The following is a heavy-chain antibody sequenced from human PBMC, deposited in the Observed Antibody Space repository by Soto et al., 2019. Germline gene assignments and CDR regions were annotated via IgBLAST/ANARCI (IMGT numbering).Heavy chain of an antibody. CDR3: TRGPPRVQWFDP. CDR1: GGAVSSGTYY. Sequence: LETLSLTCTVSGGAVSSGTYYWSWIRQPPGKGLEWIGHIYFTGSTNYNPSLKSRVTMSLDTSRNQFSLKLSSVTAADTAVYYCTRGPPRVQWFDPWGLGTLVTVSS. J-gene: IGHJ5*02. V-gene: IGHV4-61*01. CDR2: IYFTGST.